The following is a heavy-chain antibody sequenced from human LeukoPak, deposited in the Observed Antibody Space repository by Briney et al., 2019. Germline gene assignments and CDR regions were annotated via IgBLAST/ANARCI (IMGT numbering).Heavy chain of an antibody. V-gene: IGHV3-11*04. J-gene: IGHJ4*02. D-gene: IGHD3-10*01. CDR1: GFTFLNAW. CDR2: ISSSGSTI. Sequence: GGSLRLSCAASGFTFLNAWMSWVRQAPGKGLEWVSYISSSGSTIYYAGSVKGRFTISRDNAKNSLYLQMNSLRAEDTAVYYCASGQDYSFDYWGQGTLVTVSS. CDR3: ASGQDYSFDY.